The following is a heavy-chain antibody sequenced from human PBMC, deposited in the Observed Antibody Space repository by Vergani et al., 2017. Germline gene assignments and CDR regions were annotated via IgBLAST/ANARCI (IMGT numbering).Heavy chain of an antibody. Sequence: QVQLQESGPGLVKPSETLSLTCTVSGGSISSYYWSWIRQPPGKGLEWIGYIYYSGSTNYNTSLKSRVTISVDTSKNQFSLKLSSVTAADTAVYYCARDGRGIWCGSYGMDVWGQGTTVTVSS. J-gene: IGHJ6*02. D-gene: IGHD4/OR15-4a*01. CDR3: ARDGRGIWCGSYGMDV. CDR1: GGSISSYY. CDR2: IYYSGST. V-gene: IGHV4-59*01.